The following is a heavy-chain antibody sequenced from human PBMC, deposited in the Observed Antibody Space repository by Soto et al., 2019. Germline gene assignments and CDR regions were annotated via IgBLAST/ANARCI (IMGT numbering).Heavy chain of an antibody. CDR2: ISATGGGT. Sequence: GGSMRLSSAASGLKFSNYAMGGVRQAPGKGLEWVSLISATGGGTYYADSAKGRFTISRDNSHNTLYLQVHSLTAEDTAVYYCAKDRRAGGNSAFDFDFWGQGAQGT. CDR3: AKDRRAGGNSAFDFDF. CDR1: GLKFSNYA. J-gene: IGHJ5*01. D-gene: IGHD3-16*01. V-gene: IGHV3-23*01.